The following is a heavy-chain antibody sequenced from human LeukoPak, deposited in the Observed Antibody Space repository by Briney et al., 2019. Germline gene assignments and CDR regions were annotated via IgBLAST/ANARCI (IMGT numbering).Heavy chain of an antibody. CDR2: ISSSSSYI. Sequence: PGGSLRLSCAASGFTFSSYSMNWVRQAPGKGLEWVSSISSSSSYIYYADSVKGRFTISRDNAKNSLYLQMNSLRAEDTAVYYCARDSDTYYDFWSGYYTSGGDYWGQGTLVTVSS. V-gene: IGHV3-21*01. J-gene: IGHJ4*02. D-gene: IGHD3-3*01. CDR1: GFTFSSYS. CDR3: ARDSDTYYDFWSGYYTSGGDY.